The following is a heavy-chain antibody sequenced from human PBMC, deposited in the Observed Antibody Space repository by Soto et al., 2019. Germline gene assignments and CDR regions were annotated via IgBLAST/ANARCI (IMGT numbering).Heavy chain of an antibody. J-gene: IGHJ6*02. CDR2: INPSGGST. CDR1: GYTFTSYY. D-gene: IGHD5-18*01. CDR3: AKDRKADTAMVPYYYGMDV. V-gene: IGHV1-46*01. Sequence: ASVKVSCKASGYTFTSYYMHWVRQAPGQGLEWMGIINPSGGSTSYAQKFQGRVTMTRDTSTSTVYMELSSLRSEDTAVYYCAKDRKADTAMVPYYYGMDVWGQGTKVTVSS.